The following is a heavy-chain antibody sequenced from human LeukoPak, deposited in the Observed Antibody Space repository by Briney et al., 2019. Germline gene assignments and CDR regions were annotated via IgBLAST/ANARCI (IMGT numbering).Heavy chain of an antibody. CDR3: ARAEPVTIFGPYYYYGMDV. J-gene: IGHJ6*02. Sequence: ASVKVSCKASGYTFTSYGISWVRQAPGQGLEWMGWISAYNGNTNYAQKLQGRVTMTTDTSTSTAYMELRSLRSDDTAVYYCARAEPVTIFGPYYYYGMDVWGQGTTVTVSS. CDR1: GYTFTSYG. CDR2: ISAYNGNT. V-gene: IGHV1-18*01. D-gene: IGHD3-3*01.